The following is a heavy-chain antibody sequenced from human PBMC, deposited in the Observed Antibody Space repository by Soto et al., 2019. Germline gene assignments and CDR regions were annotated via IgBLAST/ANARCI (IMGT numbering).Heavy chain of an antibody. CDR1: GFTFSSYG. CDR2: IWYDGSNK. D-gene: IGHD5-12*01. CDR3: AREDTDGYNYADWYFDL. J-gene: IGHJ2*01. Sequence: QVQLVESGGGVVQPGRSLRLSCAASGFTFSSYGMHWVRQAPGKGLEWVAVIWYDGSNKYYADSVKGRFTISRVNSKNTLYLQMNSLRAEDTAVYYCAREDTDGYNYADWYFDLWGRGTLVTVSS. V-gene: IGHV3-33*01.